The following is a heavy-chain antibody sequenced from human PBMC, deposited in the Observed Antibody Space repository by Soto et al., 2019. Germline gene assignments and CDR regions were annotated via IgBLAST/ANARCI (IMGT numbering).Heavy chain of an antibody. CDR3: ARDSWSNGVVTYYYYMDV. Sequence: GGSLRLSCAASGFTFSSYSMNWVRQAPGKGLEWVSSISSSSSYIYYADSVKGRFTISRDNAKNSLYLQMNSLRAEDTAVYYCARDSWSNGVVTYYYYMDVWGKGTTVTVSS. CDR2: ISSSSSYI. D-gene: IGHD3-3*01. J-gene: IGHJ6*03. V-gene: IGHV3-21*01. CDR1: GFTFSSYS.